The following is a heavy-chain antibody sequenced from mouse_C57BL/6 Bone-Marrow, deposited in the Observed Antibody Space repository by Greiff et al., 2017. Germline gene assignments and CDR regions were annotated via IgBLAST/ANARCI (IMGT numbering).Heavy chain of an antibody. V-gene: IGHV1-81*01. D-gene: IGHD1-1*01. CDR2: IYPRSGNT. J-gene: IGHJ3*01. CDR3: ARGGPYAAWFAY. Sequence: QVQLKESGAELARPGASVKLSCKASGYTFTSYGISWVKQRTGQGLEWIGEIYPRSGNTYYNEKFKGKATLTADTSSSTAYMELRSLTSEDSAVYFCARGGPYAAWFAYWGQGTLVTVSA. CDR1: GYTFTSYG.